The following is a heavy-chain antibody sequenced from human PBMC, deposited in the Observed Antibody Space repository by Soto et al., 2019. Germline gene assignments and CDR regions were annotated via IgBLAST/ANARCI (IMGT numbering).Heavy chain of an antibody. J-gene: IGHJ4*02. D-gene: IGHD3-9*01. CDR3: ARYKYYDILSVLYFAS. Sequence: ASVKVSCKASGYTFTSYGISWVRQAPGQGLEWMGWISAYNGNTNYAQKLQGRVTMTTDTSTSTAYMELRSLRSDDTAVYYCARYKYYDILSVLYFASWGKETLATVSS. CDR2: ISAYNGNT. CDR1: GYTFTSYG. V-gene: IGHV1-18*01.